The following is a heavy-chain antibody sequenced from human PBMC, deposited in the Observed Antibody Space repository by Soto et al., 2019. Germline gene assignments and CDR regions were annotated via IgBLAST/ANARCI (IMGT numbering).Heavy chain of an antibody. CDR2: INHSGST. CDR1: GGSFSGYY. D-gene: IGHD2-2*01. V-gene: IGHV4-34*01. J-gene: IGHJ4*02. CDR3: ARGHGPMENCSSTSCYAYFDY. Sequence: SETLSLTCAVYGGSFSGYYWSWIRQPPGKGLEWIGEINHSGSTNYNPSLKSRVTISVDTSKNQFSLKLSSVTAADTAVYYCARGHGPMENCSSTSCYAYFDYWGQGTLVTVSS.